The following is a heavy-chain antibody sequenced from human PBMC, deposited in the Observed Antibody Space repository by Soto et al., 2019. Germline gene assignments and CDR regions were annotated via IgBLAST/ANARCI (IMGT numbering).Heavy chain of an antibody. CDR2: ISSSSSTI. CDR1: GFTFSSYS. Sequence: GGSLRLSCAASGFTFSSYSMNWVRQAPGKGLEWVSYISSSSSTIYYADSVKGRFTISRDNAKNSLYLQMNSLRAEDTAVYYCARVRVWNDVYYYGMDVWGQGTTVTVSS. J-gene: IGHJ6*02. V-gene: IGHV3-48*01. CDR3: ARVRVWNDVYYYGMDV. D-gene: IGHD1-1*01.